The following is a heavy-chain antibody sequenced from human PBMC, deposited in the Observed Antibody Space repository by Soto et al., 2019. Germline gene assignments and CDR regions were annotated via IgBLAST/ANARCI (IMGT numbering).Heavy chain of an antibody. CDR1: GGSISSYY. Sequence: SETLSLTCTVSGGSISSYYWSWIRQPPGKGLEWIGDIYYSGRTNYKPSLKSRVTISVDTSKNQFSLKLSSVTAADTAAYYCARMDTAMVYSDYWGQGTLVTVSS. J-gene: IGHJ4*02. CDR3: ARMDTAMVYSDY. D-gene: IGHD5-18*01. V-gene: IGHV4-59*01. CDR2: IYYSGRT.